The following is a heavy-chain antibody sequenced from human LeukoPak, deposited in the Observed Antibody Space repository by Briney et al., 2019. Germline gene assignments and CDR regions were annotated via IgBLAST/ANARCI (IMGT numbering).Heavy chain of an antibody. Sequence: PGGSLRLSCAASGFTFSDYYMSWIRQAPGKGLEWVSYISSSGSTIYYADSVKGRFTISRDNAKNSLYLQMNGLRAEDTAVYYCARVLTTEYYYYGMDVWGQGTTVTVSS. V-gene: IGHV3-11*01. D-gene: IGHD4-17*01. J-gene: IGHJ6*02. CDR3: ARVLTTEYYYYGMDV. CDR2: ISSSGSTI. CDR1: GFTFSDYY.